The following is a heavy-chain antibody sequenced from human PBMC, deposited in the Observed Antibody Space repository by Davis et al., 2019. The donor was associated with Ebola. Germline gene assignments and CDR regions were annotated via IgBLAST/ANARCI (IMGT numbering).Heavy chain of an antibody. Sequence: KVSCKASGYSFTNNWIVWVRQMPGKGLEWMGIIYPGDSDTRYSPSFLGQVIFSADKSIRTAYLHWNSLKASDTATYYCARQGTTSWDSWGQGTLVTVSS. CDR1: GYSFTNNW. CDR3: ARQGTTSWDS. D-gene: IGHD2-2*01. J-gene: IGHJ4*02. V-gene: IGHV5-51*01. CDR2: IYPGDSDT.